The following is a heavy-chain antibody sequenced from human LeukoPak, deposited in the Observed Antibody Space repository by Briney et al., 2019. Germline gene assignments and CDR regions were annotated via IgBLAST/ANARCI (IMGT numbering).Heavy chain of an antibody. CDR3: ASMTGILTGYYPDAFDI. Sequence: PSETLSLTCTVSGGSLSSYYWSWIRQPPGKGLEWIGYIYYSGSTNYNPSLKSRVTISVDTSKNQFSLKLSSVTAADTAVYYCASMTGILTGYYPDAFDIWGQGTLVTVSS. D-gene: IGHD3-9*01. V-gene: IGHV4-59*01. CDR2: IYYSGST. CDR1: GGSLSSYY. J-gene: IGHJ3*02.